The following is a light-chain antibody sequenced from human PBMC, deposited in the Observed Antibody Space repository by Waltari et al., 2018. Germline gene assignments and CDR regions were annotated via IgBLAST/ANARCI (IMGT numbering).Light chain of an antibody. CDR3: QHYVRLPAT. CDR1: QSVSRS. V-gene: IGKV3-20*01. J-gene: IGKJ1*01. Sequence: EIVLTQSPGTLSLSPGERATLSCRASQSVSRSLTWYPQKPGQAPRLLIYDASSRATGIPDRFSGSGSGTDFSLTISRLQPEDFAVYYCQHYVRLPATFGQGTKVEIK. CDR2: DAS.